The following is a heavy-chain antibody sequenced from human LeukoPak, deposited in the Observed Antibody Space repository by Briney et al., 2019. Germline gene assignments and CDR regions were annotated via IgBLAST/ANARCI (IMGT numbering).Heavy chain of an antibody. Sequence: ASVKVSCKASGYTFTSYAMNWVRQAPGQGLEWMGWINTNTGNPTYAQGFTGRFVFSLDTSVSTAYLQISSLKAEDTAVYYCARAGLRYALPLFDYYYYYGVDVWGQGTTVTVSS. CDR1: GYTFTSYA. V-gene: IGHV7-4-1*02. CDR2: INTNTGNP. J-gene: IGHJ6*02. D-gene: IGHD2-21*01. CDR3: ARAGLRYALPLFDYYYYYGVDV.